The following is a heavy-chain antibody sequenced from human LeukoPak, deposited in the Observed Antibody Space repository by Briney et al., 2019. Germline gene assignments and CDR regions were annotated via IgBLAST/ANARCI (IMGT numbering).Heavy chain of an antibody. CDR1: GGSIRSSTYY. V-gene: IGHV4-39*07. D-gene: IGHD3-10*01. CDR3: ARGRGEGRGIAMVRGVRAPSYNWFDP. J-gene: IGHJ5*02. Sequence: SETLSLTCTVSGGSIRSSTYYWGWIRQSPGKGLEWIGSMYYSGSTHYNPSLKSRVTISVDTSKNQFSLKLSSVTAADTAVYYCARGRGEGRGIAMVRGVRAPSYNWFDPWGHGTQVTVSS. CDR2: MYYSGST.